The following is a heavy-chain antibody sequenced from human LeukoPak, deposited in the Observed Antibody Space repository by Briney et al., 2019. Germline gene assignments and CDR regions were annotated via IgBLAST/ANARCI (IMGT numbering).Heavy chain of an antibody. D-gene: IGHD6-6*01. CDR1: GGSISSSSYY. Sequence: SETLSLTCTVSGGSISSSSYYWGWIRQPPGKGLEWIVSIYYSGSTYYNPSLKSRVTISVDTSKNQFSLELSSVTAADTAVYYCARRRYSSSSGWFDPWGQGTLVTVSS. CDR2: IYYSGST. CDR3: ARRRYSSSSGWFDP. V-gene: IGHV4-39*01. J-gene: IGHJ5*02.